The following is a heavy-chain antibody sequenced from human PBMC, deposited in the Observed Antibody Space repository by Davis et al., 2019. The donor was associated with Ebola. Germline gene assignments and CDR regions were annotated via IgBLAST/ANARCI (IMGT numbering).Heavy chain of an antibody. CDR2: IWYDGSVK. Sequence: GESLKISCAGSGFTFSTSPMHWVRQAPGKGLEWVGLIWYDGSVKYYGDSVRSRFTISRDNSKDSAYLQMTSLRVEDTAVYYCATRFSNSDGALDIWGRGTLVTVSS. CDR1: GFTFSTSP. V-gene: IGHV3-33*03. J-gene: IGHJ3*02. D-gene: IGHD1-7*01. CDR3: ATRFSNSDGALDI.